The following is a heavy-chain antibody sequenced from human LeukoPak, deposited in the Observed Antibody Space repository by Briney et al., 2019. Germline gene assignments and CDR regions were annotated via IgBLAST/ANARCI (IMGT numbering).Heavy chain of an antibody. CDR1: GGSFSGYY. J-gene: IGHJ4*02. D-gene: IGHD3-9*01. CDR3: ARGPGYYDILTGYYTPLYGY. CDR2: INHSGST. V-gene: IGHV4-34*01. Sequence: ETSETLSLTCAVYGGSFSGYYWSWIRQPPGKGLEWIGEINHSGSTNYNPSLKSRVTISVDTSKNQFSLKLSSVTAADTAVYYCARGPGYYDILTGYYTPLYGYWGQGTLITVSS.